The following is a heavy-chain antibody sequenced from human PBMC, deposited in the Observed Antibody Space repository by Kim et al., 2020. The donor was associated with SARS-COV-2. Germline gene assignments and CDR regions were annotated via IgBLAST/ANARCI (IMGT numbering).Heavy chain of an antibody. CDR1: GDSISSSSVA. CDR2: ASYRSNWDY. V-gene: IGHV6-1*01. CDR3: ARGYKYALDY. Sequence: SQTLSLTCAISGDSISSSSVAWDWIRQSPSRGLEWLGRASYRSNWDYDYAVSVKSRINVNPDTSQNHFSLQLNSVTPEDTAVYYCARGYKYALDYWGQGTLDTVSS. D-gene: IGHD2-8*01. J-gene: IGHJ4*02.